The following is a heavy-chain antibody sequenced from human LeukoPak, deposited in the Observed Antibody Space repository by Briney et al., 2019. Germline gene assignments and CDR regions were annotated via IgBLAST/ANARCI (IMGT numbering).Heavy chain of an antibody. D-gene: IGHD5-24*01. CDR2: IYYSGST. CDR3: ARARGATIFQSAFDI. V-gene: IGHV4-61*08. CDR1: GGSISNGDHY. Sequence: SETLSLTCTVSGGSISNGDHYWSWIRQPPGKGLEWIGYIYYSGSTNYNPSLKSRVTISVDTSKNQFSLKLTSVTAADTAVYYCARARGATIFQSAFDIWGQGTMVTVSS. J-gene: IGHJ3*02.